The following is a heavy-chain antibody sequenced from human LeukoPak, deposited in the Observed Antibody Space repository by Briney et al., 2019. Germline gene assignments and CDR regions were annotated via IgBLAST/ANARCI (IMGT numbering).Heavy chain of an antibody. D-gene: IGHD3-22*01. V-gene: IGHV3-11*01. CDR1: GFSFSDYY. CDR2: ISSSGNTI. Sequence: GGSLRLSCAASGFSFSDYYMSWIRLAPGKGLEWVSYISSSGNTIYYADSVKGRFTISRDNAKNSLYLQMNSLRAEDTAVYYCARDQYYYDSSAPPLYWGQGTLVTVSS. J-gene: IGHJ4*02. CDR3: ARDQYYYDSSAPPLY.